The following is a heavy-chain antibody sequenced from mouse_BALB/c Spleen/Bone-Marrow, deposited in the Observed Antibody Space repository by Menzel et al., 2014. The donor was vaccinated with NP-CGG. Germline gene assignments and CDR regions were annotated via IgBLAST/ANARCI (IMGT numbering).Heavy chain of an antibody. CDR1: GDSIXSGY. CDR2: ISYSGST. D-gene: IGHD1-2*01. J-gene: IGHJ2*01. V-gene: IGHV3-8*02. Sequence: EVKLVESGPSLVKPSQTLSLTCSVTGDSIXSGYWNWIRKFPGNKLEYMGYISYSGSTYYNPSLKSRISTTRDTSKNQYYLQLNSVTTEDTATYYCATYDGYYFDYWGQGTTLTVSS. CDR3: ATYDGYYFDY.